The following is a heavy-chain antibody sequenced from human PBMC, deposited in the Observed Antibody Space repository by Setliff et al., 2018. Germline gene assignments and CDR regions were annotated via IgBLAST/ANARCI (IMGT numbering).Heavy chain of an antibody. Sequence: GASVKVSCKTSGYTFTNYGITWVRQAPGQGLEWMGWINNYSFKTNYPQKFQGRVTMNTDTSTSTAYMELGSLTSDDTAVYYCARAGLAAAGRKGVFDHWGQGTLVTVSS. J-gene: IGHJ4*02. CDR1: GYTFTNYG. CDR3: ARAGLAAAGRKGVFDH. V-gene: IGHV1-18*01. D-gene: IGHD6-25*01. CDR2: INNYSFKT.